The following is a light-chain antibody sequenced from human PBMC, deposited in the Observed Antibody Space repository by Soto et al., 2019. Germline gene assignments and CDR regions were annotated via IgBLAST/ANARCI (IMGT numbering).Light chain of an antibody. CDR1: QSVSSSY. CDR3: QQFGDSPMT. J-gene: IGKJ5*01. Sequence: EIVLTQSPGTLSLSPGEGATLSCRASQSVSSSYLAWYQQKPGQAPRLLLYGASSRATGIPDRFISSGTGTDFTLTISRQEPEDFAVYYCQQFGDSPMTFGQGTRLEIE. V-gene: IGKV3-20*01. CDR2: GAS.